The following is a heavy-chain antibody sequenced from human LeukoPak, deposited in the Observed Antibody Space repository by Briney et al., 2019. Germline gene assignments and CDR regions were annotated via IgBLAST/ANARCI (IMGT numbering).Heavy chain of an antibody. D-gene: IGHD3-3*01. Sequence: PSETLSLTCSVSGDSISRSSYCWGWIRQPPGKGLEWIGSIYYSGSTYYNPSLKSRVTISLDTSKNQFSLRLSSVTAADTAVYYCARDNYTNFDYWGQGTLVTVSS. CDR1: GDSISRSSYC. J-gene: IGHJ4*02. CDR3: ARDNYTNFDY. CDR2: IYYSGST. V-gene: IGHV4-39*07.